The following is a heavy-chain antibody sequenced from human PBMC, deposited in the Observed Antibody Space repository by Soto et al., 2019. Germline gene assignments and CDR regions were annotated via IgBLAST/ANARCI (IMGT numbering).Heavy chain of an antibody. D-gene: IGHD1-26*01. CDR2: ISYDGSNK. CDR1: GFTFSSYA. Sequence: QVQLVESGGGVVQPGRSLRLSCAASGFTFSSYAMHWVRQAPGKGLEWVAVISYDGSNKYYADSVKGRLTISRDNSKNTLYLQMNSLRAEDTAVYYCARDEGQWELLLGYWGQGTLVTVSS. CDR3: ARDEGQWELLLGY. V-gene: IGHV3-30-3*01. J-gene: IGHJ4*02.